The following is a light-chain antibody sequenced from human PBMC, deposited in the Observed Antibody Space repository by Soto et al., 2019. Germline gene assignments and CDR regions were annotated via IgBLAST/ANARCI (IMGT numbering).Light chain of an antibody. CDR3: SSYTTSSTRV. J-gene: IGLJ3*02. CDR1: SSDVGGYNS. Sequence: QSALTQPASVSGSPGQSITISCTGTSSDVGGYNSVSWCQQHPGKAPKLMIYEVTSRPSGVSNRFSGSKSGNTASLTISGLQVDDEANYYCSSYTTSSTRVFGGGTKLTVL. CDR2: EVT. V-gene: IGLV2-14*01.